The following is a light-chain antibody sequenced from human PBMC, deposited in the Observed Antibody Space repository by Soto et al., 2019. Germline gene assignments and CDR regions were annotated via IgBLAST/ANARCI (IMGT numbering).Light chain of an antibody. CDR2: MVS. V-gene: IGLV2-14*01. Sequence: QSALTQPASVSGSPGQSITISCTGISSDVGNYNYVSWYQQYPGRVPKLLIYMVSNRASGVSNRFSGSKSGNTASLTISGLQAEDEADYFCTSPTPGSLYVFGTGTKV. CDR1: SSDVGNYNY. CDR3: TSPTPGSLYV. J-gene: IGLJ1*01.